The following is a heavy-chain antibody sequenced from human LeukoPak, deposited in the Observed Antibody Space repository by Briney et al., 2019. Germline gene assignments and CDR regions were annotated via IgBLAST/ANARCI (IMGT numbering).Heavy chain of an antibody. CDR2: IKQDGSEK. Sequence: GGSLRLSCAASGFTFSSYWMRWVRQAPGKGLEWVANIKQDGSEKYYVDSVKGRFTISRDNAKNSLYLQMNSLRAEDTAVYYCARDHYYYDSSGYFLTFYFDYWGQGTLVTVSS. CDR3: ARDHYYYDSSGYFLTFYFDY. J-gene: IGHJ4*02. V-gene: IGHV3-7*01. CDR1: GFTFSSYW. D-gene: IGHD3-22*01.